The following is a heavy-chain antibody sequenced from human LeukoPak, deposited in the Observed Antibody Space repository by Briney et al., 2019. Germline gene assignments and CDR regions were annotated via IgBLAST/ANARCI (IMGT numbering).Heavy chain of an antibody. CDR2: IYYSGTT. Sequence: SETLSLTCTVSAGSVNSGSYYWGWIRQPPGKGLEWIGSIYYSGTTYYNPSLRSRVTISLDTSKNQFSLKVSSVIAADTAVYYCVRHAHIYYYYIDVWGKGTTVTVSS. D-gene: IGHD3-3*02. CDR1: AGSVNSGSYY. CDR3: VRHAHIYYYYIDV. J-gene: IGHJ6*03. V-gene: IGHV4-39*07.